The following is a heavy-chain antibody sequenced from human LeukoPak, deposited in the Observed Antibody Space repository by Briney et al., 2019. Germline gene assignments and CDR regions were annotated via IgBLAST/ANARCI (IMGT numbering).Heavy chain of an antibody. Sequence: GGSLRLSCAASGFTVNSNYMSWVRQAPGKGLEWVSTISGSGDNTYYADSVKGRFTISRDNSKNTLSLHMNTLRAEDTAVYYCAKDLLQTFFFDSSGYYSDAFGMWGQGTMVTVSP. CDR1: GFTVNSNY. D-gene: IGHD3-22*01. V-gene: IGHV3-23*01. CDR3: AKDLLQTFFFDSSGYYSDAFGM. CDR2: ISGSGDNT. J-gene: IGHJ3*02.